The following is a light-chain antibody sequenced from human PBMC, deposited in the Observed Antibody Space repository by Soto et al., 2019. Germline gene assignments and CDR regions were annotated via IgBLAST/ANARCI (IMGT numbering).Light chain of an antibody. CDR3: SSYRE. J-gene: IGLJ3*02. CDR2: EVS. Sequence: QSVLTQPASVSGSPGQSITISCTGTSSDVGGYNYVSWYQQHPGKAPKLMIYEVSNRPSGVSNRFSGSKSGNTASLTISGLQAEDEADYYCSSYREFGGWTKLTVL. CDR1: SSDVGGYNY. V-gene: IGLV2-14*01.